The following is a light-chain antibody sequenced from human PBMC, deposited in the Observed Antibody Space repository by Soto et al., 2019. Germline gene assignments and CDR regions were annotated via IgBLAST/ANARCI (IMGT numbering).Light chain of an antibody. CDR2: DVN. Sequence: LTQPRSVSGSPGQSVTISCTGTSSDVGGYNYVSWYQQHPGKAPKLMIYDVNKRPSGVPDRFSGSKSGNTASLTISGLQAEDEADYYCCSYAGSYTLVFGTGTKVTVL. CDR1: SSDVGGYNY. CDR3: CSYAGSYTLV. V-gene: IGLV2-11*01. J-gene: IGLJ1*01.